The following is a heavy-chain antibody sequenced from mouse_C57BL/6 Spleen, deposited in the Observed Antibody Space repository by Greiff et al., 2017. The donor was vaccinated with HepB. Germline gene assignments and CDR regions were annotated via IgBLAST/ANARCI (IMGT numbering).Heavy chain of an antibody. CDR1: GFTFSDYG. D-gene: IGHD2-3*01. CDR3: ARPSIYDGFHWYFDV. CDR2: ISSGSSTI. Sequence: EVKLVESGGGLVKPGGSLKLSCAASGFTFSDYGMHWVRQAPEKGLEWVAYISSGSSTIYYADTVKGRFTISRDNAKNTLFLQMTSLRSEDTAMYYCARPSIYDGFHWYFDVWGTGTTVTVSS. J-gene: IGHJ1*03. V-gene: IGHV5-17*01.